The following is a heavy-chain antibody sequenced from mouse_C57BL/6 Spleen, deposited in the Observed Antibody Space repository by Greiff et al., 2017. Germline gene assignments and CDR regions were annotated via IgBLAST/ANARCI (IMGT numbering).Heavy chain of an antibody. V-gene: IGHV2-2*01. CDR3: ARPYYYGSSNYAMDY. Sequence: QVQLKESGPGLVQPSQSLSITCTVSGFSLTSYGVHWVRQSPGKGLEWLGVLWSGGSTDYNAAFISRLSISKDNSKSQVFFKMNSLQADDTAIYYCARPYYYGSSNYAMDYWGQGTSVTVSS. D-gene: IGHD1-1*01. CDR2: LWSGGST. J-gene: IGHJ4*01. CDR1: GFSLTSYG.